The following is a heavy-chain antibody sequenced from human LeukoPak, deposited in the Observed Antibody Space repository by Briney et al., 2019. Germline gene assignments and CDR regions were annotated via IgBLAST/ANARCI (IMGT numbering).Heavy chain of an antibody. Sequence: SETLSLTCTVSGGSISSYYWSWIRQPPGKGLEWIGYIYYSGSTNYNPSLKSRVTISVDTSKNQFSPKLSSVTAADTAVYYCARDRLTKYSSGWYWGLDYWGQGTLVTVSS. J-gene: IGHJ4*02. V-gene: IGHV4-59*01. CDR1: GGSISSYY. CDR2: IYYSGST. CDR3: ARDRLTKYSSGWYWGLDY. D-gene: IGHD6-19*01.